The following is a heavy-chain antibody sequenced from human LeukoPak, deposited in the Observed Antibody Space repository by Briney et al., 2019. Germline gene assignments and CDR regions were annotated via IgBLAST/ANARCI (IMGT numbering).Heavy chain of an antibody. D-gene: IGHD3-22*01. V-gene: IGHV3-30*02. CDR2: IRYDGSNK. Sequence: GGSLRLSCAASGFTFSSYGMHWVRQAPGKGLEWVAFIRYDGSNKYYADSVKGRFTISRDNSKNTLYLQMNSLRAEDTAVYYCARAQYYYDSSGYLGYWGQGTQVTVSS. CDR1: GFTFSSYG. CDR3: ARAQYYYDSSGYLGY. J-gene: IGHJ4*02.